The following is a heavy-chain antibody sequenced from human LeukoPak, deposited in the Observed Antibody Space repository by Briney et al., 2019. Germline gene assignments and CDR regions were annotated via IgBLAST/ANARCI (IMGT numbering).Heavy chain of an antibody. D-gene: IGHD6-13*01. CDR3: ARDSHAWYGQYYFDF. CDR1: GGSIIDSSYY. J-gene: IGHJ4*02. CDR2: IYYSGTT. Sequence: PSETLSLTCTVSGGSIIDSSYYWGWIRQPPGKGLEWIGNIYYSGTTLHNPSLKSRVTMSVDTSKNQFSLKLSSVTAADTAVYYCARDSHAWYGQYYFDFWGQGALVTVSS. V-gene: IGHV4-39*07.